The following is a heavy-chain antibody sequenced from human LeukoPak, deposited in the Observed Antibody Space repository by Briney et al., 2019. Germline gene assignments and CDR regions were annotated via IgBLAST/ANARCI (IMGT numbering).Heavy chain of an antibody. J-gene: IGHJ4*02. CDR1: GFTFSTYG. CDR2: VWYDGSNI. Sequence: PGGSLRLSCAASGFTFSTYGMHWVRHAPGKGLEWVAVVWYDGSNIHYVDSVKGRFTISRDNSKSTLYLQMNSLTAEDTAVYYCARGGYSGTYYFDYWGQGTLVTVSS. V-gene: IGHV3-33*01. CDR3: ARGGYSGTYYFDY. D-gene: IGHD1-26*01.